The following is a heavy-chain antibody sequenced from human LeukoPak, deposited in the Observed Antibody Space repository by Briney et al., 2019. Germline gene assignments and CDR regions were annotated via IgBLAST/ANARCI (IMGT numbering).Heavy chain of an antibody. J-gene: IGHJ4*02. Sequence: GGSLRLPCAASGFTVSSNYMSWVRQAPGKGLEWVSVFYSGGATYYADSVKGRFTISRDNSKNTLYLQMDSLRAEDTAVYYCTSSSHSSIRFDYWGQGTLVTVSS. CDR1: GFTVSSNY. D-gene: IGHD6-13*01. CDR3: TSSSHSSIRFDY. V-gene: IGHV3-53*01. CDR2: FYSGGAT.